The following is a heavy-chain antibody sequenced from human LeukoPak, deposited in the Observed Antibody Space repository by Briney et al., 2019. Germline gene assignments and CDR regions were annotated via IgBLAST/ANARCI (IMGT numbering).Heavy chain of an antibody. Sequence: PGRSLRLSCAASGFTFDDYAMHWVRQAPGKGLEWVSGISWNSGSIGYADSVKGRFTISRDNAKNSLYLQMNSLRAEDTALYYCAKASRRGYSYRDAFDIWGQGTMVTVSS. CDR2: ISWNSGSI. J-gene: IGHJ3*02. CDR1: GFTFDDYA. V-gene: IGHV3-9*01. D-gene: IGHD5-18*01. CDR3: AKASRRGYSYRDAFDI.